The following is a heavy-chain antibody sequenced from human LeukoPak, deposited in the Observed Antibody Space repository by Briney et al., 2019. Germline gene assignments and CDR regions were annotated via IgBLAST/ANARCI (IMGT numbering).Heavy chain of an antibody. V-gene: IGHV1-69*04. CDR2: IIPTLGIA. Sequence: SVKVSCKASGGTFSSYAISWVRQAPGQGLEWMGRIIPTLGIANYAQKFQGRATITADKSTSTAYMELSSLRSEDTAVYYCARVGSLEQQTHAFDIWGQGTMVTVSS. J-gene: IGHJ3*02. CDR1: GGTFSSYA. CDR3: ARVGSLEQQTHAFDI. D-gene: IGHD3-16*02.